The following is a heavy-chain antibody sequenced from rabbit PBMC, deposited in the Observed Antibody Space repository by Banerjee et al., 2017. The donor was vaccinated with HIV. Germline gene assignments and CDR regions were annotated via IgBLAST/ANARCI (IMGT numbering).Heavy chain of an antibody. Sequence: QSLEESGGDLVKPGASLTLTCTASGFSFSSGYDMCWVRQAPGKGLEWIACIYAGSSGSTYYATWAKGRFTISKTSSTTVTLQMTSLTAADTATYFCVRAYGYLTRLDLWAQGPSSPS. V-gene: IGHV1S40*01. CDR1: GFSFSSGYD. J-gene: IGHJ3*01. CDR2: IYAGSSGST. CDR3: VRAYGYLTRLDL. D-gene: IGHD3-1*01.